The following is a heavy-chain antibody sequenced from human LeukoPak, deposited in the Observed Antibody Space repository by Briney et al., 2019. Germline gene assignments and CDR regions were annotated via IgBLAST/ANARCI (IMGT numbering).Heavy chain of an antibody. D-gene: IGHD2-2*01. CDR1: GYTFISYD. J-gene: IGHJ4*02. CDR3: ARGKKYCSSTSCYRVDY. CDR2: MNPNSGNT. Sequence: GASVKVSCKASGYTFISYDINWVRQATGQGLEWMGWMNPNSGNTGYAQKFQGRVTMTRNTSISTAYMELSSLRSEDTAVYYCARGKKYCSSTSCYRVDYWGQGTLVTVSS. V-gene: IGHV1-8*01.